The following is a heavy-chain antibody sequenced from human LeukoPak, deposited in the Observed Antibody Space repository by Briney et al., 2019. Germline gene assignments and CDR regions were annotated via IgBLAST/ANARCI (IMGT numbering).Heavy chain of an antibody. V-gene: IGHV4-4*07. CDR3: ATLRGYSYGHDAFDI. Sequence: SETLSLTCTVSGGSISSYYWSWIREPAGKGLEWLGRIYTSGSTNYNPSLESRVTMSVATSKNQFSLKLSSVTAADTALYYCATLRGYSYGHDAFDIWGQGTMVTVSS. D-gene: IGHD5-18*01. CDR1: GGSISSYY. CDR2: IYTSGST. J-gene: IGHJ3*02.